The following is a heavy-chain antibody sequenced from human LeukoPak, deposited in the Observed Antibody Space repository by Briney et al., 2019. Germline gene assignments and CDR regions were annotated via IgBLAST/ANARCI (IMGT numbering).Heavy chain of an antibody. Sequence: SETLSLTCTVSGGSISTYYWSWIRQPPGQGLEWIGYIYNSGSTNYNPSLQSRVTISVDTSKNQFSLELTSVTAADTAVYYCAKAVAAAGRFGFDPWGQGTLVTVSS. CDR3: AKAVAAAGRFGFDP. CDR2: IYNSGST. V-gene: IGHV4-59*01. J-gene: IGHJ5*02. CDR1: GGSISTYY. D-gene: IGHD6-13*01.